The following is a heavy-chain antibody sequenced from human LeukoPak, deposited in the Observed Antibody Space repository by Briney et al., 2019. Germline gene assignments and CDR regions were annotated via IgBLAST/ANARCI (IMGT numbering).Heavy chain of an antibody. CDR3: ARDDIAVAGYYYYGMDV. J-gene: IGHJ6*02. CDR1: GYTFTSYY. V-gene: IGHV1-46*01. D-gene: IGHD6-19*01. CDR2: INPSGGST. Sequence: ASVKVSCKASGYTFTSYYMHWVRQAPGQGLEWMGLINPSGGSTSYAQKFQGRVTMTRDTSTSTVYMELSSLRSEDTAVYYCARDDIAVAGYYYYGMDVWGQGTTVTVSS.